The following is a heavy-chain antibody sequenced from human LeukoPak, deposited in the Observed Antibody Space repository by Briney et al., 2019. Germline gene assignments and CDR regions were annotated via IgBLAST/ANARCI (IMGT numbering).Heavy chain of an antibody. CDR2: IIPIFGTA. D-gene: IGHD3-22*01. Sequence: GASVKVSCKASGGTFSSYAISWVRQAPGQGLEWMGGIIPIFGTANYAQKFQGRVTITADESTSTAYMELSSLRSEDTAVYYCARRQDYDSSGYYSGLVTRDYYYYGMDVRGQGTTVTVSS. J-gene: IGHJ6*02. V-gene: IGHV1-69*13. CDR1: GGTFSSYA. CDR3: ARRQDYDSSGYYSGLVTRDYYYYGMDV.